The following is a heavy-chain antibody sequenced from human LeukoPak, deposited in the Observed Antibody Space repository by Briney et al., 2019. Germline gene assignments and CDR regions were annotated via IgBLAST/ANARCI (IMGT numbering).Heavy chain of an antibody. CDR1: GFTFSNYA. V-gene: IGHV3-23*01. Sequence: GGSLRLSCAASGFTFSNYAMNWARQAPGKGLEWVSGVSGSGAAAYYADSVKGRFTIPRDNSKNTLYLQMSSLRADDMAIYYCAKDHHESYYGYLQQWGRGTLVTVSS. CDR2: VSGSGAAA. J-gene: IGHJ1*01. CDR3: AKDHHESYYGYLQQ. D-gene: IGHD1-26*01.